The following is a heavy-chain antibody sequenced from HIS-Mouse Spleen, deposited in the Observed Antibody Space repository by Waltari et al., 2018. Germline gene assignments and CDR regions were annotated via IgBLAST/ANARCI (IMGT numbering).Heavy chain of an antibody. CDR2: IYYSGST. V-gene: IGHV4-30-4*01. CDR1: GGSITSVDFY. Sequence: QVQLQESGPGLVKPSQTLSLTCTVSGGSITSVDFYLIWIRQPPGKGLEWIGYIYYSGSTYYNPSLKSRVTISVDTSKNQFSLKLSSVTAADTAVYYCARRGGSYYFDYWGQGTLVTVSS. D-gene: IGHD1-26*01. J-gene: IGHJ4*02. CDR3: ARRGGSYYFDY.